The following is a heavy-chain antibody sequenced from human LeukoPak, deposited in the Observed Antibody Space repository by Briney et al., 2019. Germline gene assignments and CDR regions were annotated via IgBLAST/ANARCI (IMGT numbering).Heavy chain of an antibody. CDR2: MYYSGST. D-gene: IGHD3-10*01. V-gene: IGHV4-59*01. Sequence: SETLSLTCTVSGGSISTYDWSWIRQPPGKGLEWIGYMYYSGSTNYNPSLKSRVTISVDTSKNQFSLKLSSVTAADTAVYYCAGGYFGSGSYVDYWGQGTLVTVSS. CDR3: AGGYFGSGSYVDY. CDR1: GGSISTYD. J-gene: IGHJ4*02.